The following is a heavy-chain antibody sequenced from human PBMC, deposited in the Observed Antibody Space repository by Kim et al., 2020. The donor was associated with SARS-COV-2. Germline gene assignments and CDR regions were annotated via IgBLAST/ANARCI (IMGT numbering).Heavy chain of an antibody. J-gene: IGHJ4*02. CDR3: ARNIGY. CDR2: SGGSRT. D-gene: IGHD5-12*01. Sequence: SGGSRTSYADSVKGRFTISRDNSNNTLYLQMNSLRDEDTAVYYCARNIGYWGQGTLVTVSS. V-gene: IGHV3-23*03.